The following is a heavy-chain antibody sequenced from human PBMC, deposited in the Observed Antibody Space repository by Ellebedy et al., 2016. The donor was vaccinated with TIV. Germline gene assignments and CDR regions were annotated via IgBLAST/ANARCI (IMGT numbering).Heavy chain of an antibody. J-gene: IGHJ4*02. CDR1: GFTFSSYD. D-gene: IGHD1-14*01. V-gene: IGHV3-13*01. CDR2: IGAAGDT. CDR3: ARATAGFDY. Sequence: GESLKISCAASGFTFSSYDMHWVRQGSGNGLEWVSSIGAAGDTYYAGFVKGRVAISRENAKNSLYLQLNNVRVGGTAVCYCARATAGFDYWGQGTLVTVSS.